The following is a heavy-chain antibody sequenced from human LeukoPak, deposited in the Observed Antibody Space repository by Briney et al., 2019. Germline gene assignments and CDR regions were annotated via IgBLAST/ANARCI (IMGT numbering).Heavy chain of an antibody. Sequence: GGSLRLSCAASGVTVTNAWMSWVRQAPGKGLQWVGRHKRKTAGGTTDYAAPVQGRFTISTDDSKNTLYLQMNSLSTEDTGIYYCATGTEESTGLRPYFFYMDVWGAGTTVTVSS. CDR2: HKRKTAGGTT. CDR1: GVTVTNAW. V-gene: IGHV3-15*01. J-gene: IGHJ6*03. CDR3: ATGTEESTGLRPYFFYMDV. D-gene: IGHD2/OR15-2a*01.